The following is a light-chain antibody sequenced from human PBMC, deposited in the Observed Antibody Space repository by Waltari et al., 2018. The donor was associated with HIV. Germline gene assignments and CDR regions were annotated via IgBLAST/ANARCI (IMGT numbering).Light chain of an antibody. CDR3: QQYFATPPT. J-gene: IGKJ4*01. Sequence: DIVMTQSPDSLAVSLGERATIKCNSSRTILYTSTHQHYFAWYQQTPGQHPKLLIYLESTRQPGVPDRFSGSGSGTDCTLTISSLQAEDVAVYSCQQYFATPPTVGGGTKVEIK. V-gene: IGKV4-1*01. CDR1: RTILYTSTHQHY. CDR2: LES.